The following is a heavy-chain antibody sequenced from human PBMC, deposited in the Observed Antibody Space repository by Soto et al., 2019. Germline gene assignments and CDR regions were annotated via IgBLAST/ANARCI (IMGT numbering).Heavy chain of an antibody. Sequence: ASVKVSCKASGYTLTSYDINWVRQATGQGLEWMGWMNPNSGNTGYAQKFQGRVTMTRNTSISTAYMELSSLRSEDTAVYYCARGLRGSGWYYFDYWGQGSLVTVCS. V-gene: IGHV1-8*01. J-gene: IGHJ4*02. CDR1: GYTLTSYD. CDR2: MNPNSGNT. CDR3: ARGLRGSGWYYFDY. D-gene: IGHD6-19*01.